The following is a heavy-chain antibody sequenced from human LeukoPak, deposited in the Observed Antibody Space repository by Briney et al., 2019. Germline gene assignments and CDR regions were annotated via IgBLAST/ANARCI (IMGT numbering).Heavy chain of an antibody. V-gene: IGHV3-30*03. D-gene: IGHD6-13*01. Sequence: GGSLRLSCAASGFTFSSYGMHWVRQAPGKGLEWVAVISYDGSNKYYADSVKGRFTISRDNAKNSLYLQMNSLRAEDTAVYYCARYSSSWYKVTYWGQGTLVTVSS. CDR1: GFTFSSYG. CDR2: ISYDGSNK. J-gene: IGHJ4*02. CDR3: ARYSSSWYKVTY.